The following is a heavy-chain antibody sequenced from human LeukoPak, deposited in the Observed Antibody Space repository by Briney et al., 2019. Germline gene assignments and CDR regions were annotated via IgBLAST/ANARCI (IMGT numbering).Heavy chain of an antibody. J-gene: IGHJ4*02. CDR1: GYTLTGYY. V-gene: IGHV1-2*02. CDR2: INPNSGGR. CDR3: ATAYSSGFY. D-gene: IGHD6-19*01. Sequence: ASVKVSCKASGYTLTGYYMHWVRQAPGQGLEWMGWINPNSGGRNYAQKFQGRVTMTRDTSISTAYMELSRLRSDDTAVYYCATAYSSGFYWGQGTLVTVSS.